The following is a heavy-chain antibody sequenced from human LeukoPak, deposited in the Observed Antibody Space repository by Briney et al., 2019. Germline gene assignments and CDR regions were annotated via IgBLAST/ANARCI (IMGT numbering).Heavy chain of an antibody. J-gene: IGHJ4*02. CDR3: ARGRTTYYYDSSGYSPIYYFDY. Sequence: PSETLSLTCAVYGGSFSGYYWSWIRQPPGKGLEWIGEINHSGSTNYNPSLKSRVTISVDTSKNQFSLKLSSVTAADTAVYYCARGRTTYYYDSSGYSPIYYFDYWGQGTLVTVSS. D-gene: IGHD3-22*01. CDR1: GGSFSGYY. CDR2: INHSGST. V-gene: IGHV4-34*01.